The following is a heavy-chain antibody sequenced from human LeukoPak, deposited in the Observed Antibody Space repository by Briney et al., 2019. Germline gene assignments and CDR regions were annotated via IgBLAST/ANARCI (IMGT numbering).Heavy chain of an antibody. V-gene: IGHV1-69*04. D-gene: IGHD6-13*01. CDR1: GGTFSSYA. Sequence: ASVTVSCKASGGTFSSYAINWVRQAPGQGLEWMGRIIPIFGIANYAQKFQGRVTITADKSTSTAYMELSSLRSEDTAVYYCARYEAAAGNWFDPWGQGTLVTVSS. CDR2: IIPIFGIA. CDR3: ARYEAAAGNWFDP. J-gene: IGHJ5*02.